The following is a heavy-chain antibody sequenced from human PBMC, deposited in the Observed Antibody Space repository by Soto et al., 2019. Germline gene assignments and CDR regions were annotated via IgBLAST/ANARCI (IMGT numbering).Heavy chain of an antibody. J-gene: IGHJ4*02. CDR1: GFTFSNYA. CDR3: EKDRIPGWYTDFDY. V-gene: IGHV3-23*01. D-gene: IGHD6-19*01. CDR2: ISDSGGNT. Sequence: PGGSLRLSCAASGFTFSNYAMSWVRQAPGRGLEWVSAISDSGGNTNYVDSVKGRFTISRDNSKNTLYLQMNRLRAEDTAVYYCEKDRIPGWYTDFDYWGQGTLVTVSS.